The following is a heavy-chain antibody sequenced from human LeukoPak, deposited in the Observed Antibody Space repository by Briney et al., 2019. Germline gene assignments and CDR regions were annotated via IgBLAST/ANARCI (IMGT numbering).Heavy chain of an antibody. Sequence: SETLSLTCAVYGGSFSGYYWSWIRQPPGKGLEWIGEINHSGSTKNNPSLKSRVTISVDTSKNQFSLKLSPVTAADTAVYYCARRVGRYFGERAYYYNYMDVWGKGTTVTISS. CDR3: ARRVGRYFGERAYYYNYMDV. D-gene: IGHD3-10*01. CDR1: GGSFSGYY. CDR2: INHSGST. J-gene: IGHJ6*03. V-gene: IGHV4-34*01.